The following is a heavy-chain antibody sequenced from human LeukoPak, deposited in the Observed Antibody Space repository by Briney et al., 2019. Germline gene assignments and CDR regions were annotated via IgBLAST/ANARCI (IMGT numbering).Heavy chain of an antibody. CDR3: ARGVSGSFGYYYYYMDV. V-gene: IGHV1-18*01. Sequence: ASVKVSCKASGYTLTSYGFIWVRQAPGQGLEWMGWISAYNGNTDYAQKLQGRVTMTTDTSTSTAYMELRSLRSDDTAVYYCARGVSGSFGYYYYYMDVWGKGTTVTVSS. CDR2: ISAYNGNT. CDR1: GYTLTSYG. D-gene: IGHD1-26*01. J-gene: IGHJ6*03.